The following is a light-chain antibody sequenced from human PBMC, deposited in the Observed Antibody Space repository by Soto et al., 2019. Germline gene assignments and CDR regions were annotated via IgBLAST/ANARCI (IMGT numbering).Light chain of an antibody. Sequence: QSALTQPASVSGSPGQSITISCTGTSSDVGGYNYASWYQQHPGKAPKLMIYEVSNRPSGVSNRFSGSKSGNTASLTISGLQAEDEADYYCSSYTSSSTPYVFGTGTKVTV. CDR3: SSYTSSSTPYV. V-gene: IGLV2-14*01. J-gene: IGLJ1*01. CDR1: SSDVGGYNY. CDR2: EVS.